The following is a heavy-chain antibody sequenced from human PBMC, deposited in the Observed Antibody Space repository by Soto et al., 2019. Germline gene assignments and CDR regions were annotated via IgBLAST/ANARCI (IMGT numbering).Heavy chain of an antibody. CDR3: ARDQPGYSYGYGLGY. CDR1: GFTFSSYG. V-gene: IGHV3-33*01. CDR2: IRYDGSNK. D-gene: IGHD5-18*01. J-gene: IGHJ4*02. Sequence: PGGSLRLSCAASGFTFSSYGMNWVRQAPGKGLEWVAVIRYDGSNKYYADSVKGRFTISRDNAKNSLYLQMNSLRAEDTAVYYCARDQPGYSYGYGLGYWGQGTLVTVSS.